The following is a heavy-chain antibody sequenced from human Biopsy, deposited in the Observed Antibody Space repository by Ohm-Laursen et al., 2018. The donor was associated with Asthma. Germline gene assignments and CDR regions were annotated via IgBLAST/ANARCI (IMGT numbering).Heavy chain of an antibody. CDR3: AKVRSDWVITESFDY. J-gene: IGHJ4*02. D-gene: IGHD3-22*01. V-gene: IGHV3-9*01. Sequence: SLRLSCAASGFKFDEYTMYWVRQAPGKGLEWVSGISWNSATIGYADSVEGRFTISRDNAKNSVFLHMDSLRPEDTAFYYCAKVRSDWVITESFDYWGQGTLVTVSS. CDR2: ISWNSATI. CDR1: GFKFDEYT.